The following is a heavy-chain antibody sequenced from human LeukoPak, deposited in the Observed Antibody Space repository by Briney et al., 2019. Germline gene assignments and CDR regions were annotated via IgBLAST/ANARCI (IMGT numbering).Heavy chain of an antibody. D-gene: IGHD5-18*01. Sequence: GGSLRLSCVASGFDFNSYSFHWVRQTPGKGLEWVAGTSFDGSNKYYADSVKGRFTISRDSSRNTLYLQMNSLRAEDTAIYYCARVLGVYSYGYIDYWGQGTLLTVSS. J-gene: IGHJ4*02. CDR2: TSFDGSNK. CDR3: ARVLGVYSYGYIDY. CDR1: GFDFNSYS. V-gene: IGHV3-30*04.